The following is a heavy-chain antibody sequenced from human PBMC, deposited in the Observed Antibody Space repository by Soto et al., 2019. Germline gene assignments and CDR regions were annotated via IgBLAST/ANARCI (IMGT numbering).Heavy chain of an antibody. CDR1: GFTGSYSF. CDR3: AKSSVWYPYFDS. J-gene: IGHJ4*02. CDR2: IFSGGST. D-gene: IGHD6-13*01. Sequence: GGALRVSCAASGFTGSYSFMSWVRQAPGKGLEWVSVIFSGGSTYYADSVRGRFTVSRDNAKNSLYLQMNSLRAEDTAIYYCAKSSVWYPYFDSWGQGTLVTVSS. V-gene: IGHV3-66*01.